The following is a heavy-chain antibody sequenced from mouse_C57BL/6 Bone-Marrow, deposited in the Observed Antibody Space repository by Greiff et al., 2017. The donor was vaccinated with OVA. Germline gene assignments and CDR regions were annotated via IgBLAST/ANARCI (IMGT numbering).Heavy chain of an antibody. CDR1: GYTFTDYN. Sequence: VQLQQSGPELVKPGASVKMSCKASGYTFTDYNMHWVKQSHGKSLEWIGYINPNNGGTSYNQKFKGKATLTVNKSSSTAYMELRSLTSEESAVYYCASNWDGAMDYWGQGTSVTVSS. V-gene: IGHV1-22*01. D-gene: IGHD4-1*01. CDR2: INPNNGGT. CDR3: ASNWDGAMDY. J-gene: IGHJ4*01.